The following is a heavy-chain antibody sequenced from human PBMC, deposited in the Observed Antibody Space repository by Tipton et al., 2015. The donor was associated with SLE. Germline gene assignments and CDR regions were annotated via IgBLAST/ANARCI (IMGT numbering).Heavy chain of an antibody. CDR1: GGSISSHY. CDR2: IYYSGST. D-gene: IGHD3-10*01. CDR3: ARVSATPFDY. J-gene: IGHJ4*02. V-gene: IGHV4-59*11. Sequence: TLSLTCTVSGGSISSHYWSWIRQPPGKGLEWIGYIYYSGSTNYNPSLKSRVTISVDTSKNQFSLKLSSVTAADTAVYYCARVSATPFDYWGQGTLVTVSS.